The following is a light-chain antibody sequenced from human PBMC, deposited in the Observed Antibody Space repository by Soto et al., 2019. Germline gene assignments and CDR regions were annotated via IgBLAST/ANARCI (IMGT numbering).Light chain of an antibody. CDR3: QQYASSVT. CDR1: QSVSNTF. CDR2: GVS. Sequence: EIVLTQSPGSLSLSPGERATLSCRASQSVSNTFFAWYQQKPGQAPRLLMSGVSSRATGVPDRFIGSGSGTDFTLTISRLEPEDFAVYYCQQYASSVTFGQGTKVEIK. V-gene: IGKV3-20*01. J-gene: IGKJ1*01.